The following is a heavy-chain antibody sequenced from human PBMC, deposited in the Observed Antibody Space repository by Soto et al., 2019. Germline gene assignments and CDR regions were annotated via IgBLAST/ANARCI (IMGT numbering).Heavy chain of an antibody. Sequence: QVQLVQSGAEVKKPGASVKVSCKASGYTFSSYFLHWVRQAPGQGLEWMGIINPSGDGTSYAQKFQGRVTMNRDTSTNTVYMELSSLRYEDTAVYYCARGRGGIYVMDVWGQGTTVTVSS. CDR1: GYTFSSYF. V-gene: IGHV1-46*01. D-gene: IGHD1-26*01. J-gene: IGHJ6*02. CDR2: INPSGDGT. CDR3: ARGRGGIYVMDV.